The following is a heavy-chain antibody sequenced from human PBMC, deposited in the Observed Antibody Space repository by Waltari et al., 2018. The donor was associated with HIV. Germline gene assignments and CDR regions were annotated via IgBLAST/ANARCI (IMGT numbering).Heavy chain of an antibody. CDR1: HFSISSGHY. J-gene: IGHJ4*02. Sequence: HVQLQESGPGLVKPSDPLSLTCAVPHFSISSGHYWGWIRQSPGKGLEGIGSVFHSGSTFYKPSFRSRVSISVDTSKNQFSLKLTSVTAADTAVYYCARQPAPDSTWFQIYFDYWGQGTVVTVSS. D-gene: IGHD6-13*01. CDR2: VFHSGST. V-gene: IGHV4-38-2*01. CDR3: ARQPAPDSTWFQIYFDY.